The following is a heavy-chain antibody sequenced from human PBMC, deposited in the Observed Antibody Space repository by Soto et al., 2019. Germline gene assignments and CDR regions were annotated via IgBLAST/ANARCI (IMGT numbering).Heavy chain of an antibody. D-gene: IGHD3-9*01. CDR3: ASQYYDILTGYSRRVTDY. CDR1: GGSFSGYY. Sequence: SETLSLTCAVYGGSFSGYYWSWIRQPPGKGLEWIGEINHSGSTNYNPSLKSRVTISVDTSKNQFSLKLSSVTAADTAVYYCASQYYDILTGYSRRVTDYWGQGTLVTVSS. CDR2: INHSGST. J-gene: IGHJ4*02. V-gene: IGHV4-34*01.